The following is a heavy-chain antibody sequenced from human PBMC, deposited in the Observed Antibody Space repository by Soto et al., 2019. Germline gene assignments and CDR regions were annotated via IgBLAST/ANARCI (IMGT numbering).Heavy chain of an antibody. J-gene: IGHJ4*02. D-gene: IGHD2-8*01. V-gene: IGHV3-49*04. Sequence: GVSLRLSCTASGFTFGDYAMSWVRRAPGKGLEWVGFIRSKAYGGTTEYAASVKGRFTISRDDSKSIAYLQMNSLKTEDTAVYYCTAGKLYPSLDFDYWGQGTLVTVSS. CDR3: TAGKLYPSLDFDY. CDR2: IRSKAYGGTT. CDR1: GFTFGDYA.